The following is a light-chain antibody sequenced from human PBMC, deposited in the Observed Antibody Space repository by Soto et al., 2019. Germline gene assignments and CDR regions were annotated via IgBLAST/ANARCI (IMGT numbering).Light chain of an antibody. J-gene: IGKJ3*01. CDR3: HKYNSAPFA. CDR1: QGITDF. V-gene: IGKV1-27*01. CDR2: AAS. Sequence: DIQMTQSPSSLSASIGDRVTITCRASQGITDFLAWYRQKPGKVPKLLIYAASTLQSGVPSRFSGSGSGTDFTLTISSLQPEDVATYYCHKYNSAPFAFGPGTKVDIK.